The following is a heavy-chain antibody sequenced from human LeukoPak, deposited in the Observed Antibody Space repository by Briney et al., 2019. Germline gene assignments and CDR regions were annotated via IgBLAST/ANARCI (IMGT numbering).Heavy chain of an antibody. Sequence: PGGSLRLSCAASGFTVSSNYLSWVRQAPGKGLEWVSVIYSGGSTYYADSVKGRFTISRDNSKNTLYLQMNSLRAEDTAVYYCAQRERLPGPFDYWGQGTLVTVSS. D-gene: IGHD5-18*01. CDR1: GFTVSSNY. CDR2: IYSGGST. CDR3: AQRERLPGPFDY. J-gene: IGHJ4*02. V-gene: IGHV3-53*01.